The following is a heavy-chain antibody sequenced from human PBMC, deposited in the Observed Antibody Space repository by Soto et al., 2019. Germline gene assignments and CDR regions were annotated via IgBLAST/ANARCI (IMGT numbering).Heavy chain of an antibody. V-gene: IGHV1-69*12. J-gene: IGHJ5*02. Sequence: QVQLVQSGAEVKKPGSSVKVSCKASGGTFSSYAISWVRQAPGQGLEWMGGIIPIFGTANYAQKFQGRVTITATESTSTADMELSSLRSEDTAVYYCARASAPMVRGADLNWFDPWGQGTLVTVSS. CDR1: GGTFSSYA. CDR3: ARASAPMVRGADLNWFDP. CDR2: IIPIFGTA. D-gene: IGHD3-10*01.